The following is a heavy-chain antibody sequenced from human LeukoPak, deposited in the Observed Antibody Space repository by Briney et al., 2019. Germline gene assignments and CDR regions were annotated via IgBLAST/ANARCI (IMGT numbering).Heavy chain of an antibody. CDR1: GYSFTTYW. D-gene: IGHD6-13*01. Sequence: GESLKISCEGSGYSFTTYWIGWVRQMPGEGLEWMGIIYPGDSDTTYSPSFQGQVTISADKSISTAYLQWSSLKASDTAIYYCGRVGGAEYSSSQPFDYWGQGTLVTFSS. CDR2: IYPGDSDT. CDR3: GRVGGAEYSSSQPFDY. V-gene: IGHV5-51*01. J-gene: IGHJ4*02.